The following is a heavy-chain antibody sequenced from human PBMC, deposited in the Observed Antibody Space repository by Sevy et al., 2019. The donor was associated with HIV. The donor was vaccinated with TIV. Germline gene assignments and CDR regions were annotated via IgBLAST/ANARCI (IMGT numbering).Heavy chain of an antibody. D-gene: IGHD3-10*01. CDR2: IHHSGNT. CDR3: TRLRYYSEVSYDAFDI. V-gene: IGHV4-59*01. J-gene: IGHJ3*02. Sequence: SETLSLTCTVSGDSIDFNHWSWIRRPPGKGLEWIGYIHHSGNTQYNPSLKSRVTISVDTSKNQFSLKLSSVTAADTAVYYCTRLRYYSEVSYDAFDIWGQGTMVTVSS. CDR1: GDSIDFNH.